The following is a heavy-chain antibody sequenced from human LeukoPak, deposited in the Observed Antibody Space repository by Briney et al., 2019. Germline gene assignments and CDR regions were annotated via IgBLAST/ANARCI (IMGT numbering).Heavy chain of an antibody. V-gene: IGHV4-34*01. Sequence: SETLSLTCAVYGGSFSGYYWSWIRQPPGKGLEWIGEINHSGSTNYNPSLKSRVTISVDTSKNQFSLKLSSVTAADTAVYYCAGGGSNYYDSSGYYYPFDYWGQGTLVTVSS. CDR2: INHSGST. CDR1: GGSFSGYY. J-gene: IGHJ4*02. CDR3: AGGGSNYYDSSGYYYPFDY. D-gene: IGHD3-22*01.